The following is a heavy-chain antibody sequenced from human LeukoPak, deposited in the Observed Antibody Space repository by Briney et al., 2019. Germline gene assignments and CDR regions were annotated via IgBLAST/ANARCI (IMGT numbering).Heavy chain of an antibody. CDR2: INHSGST. V-gene: IGHV4-34*01. D-gene: IGHD3-10*01. Sequence: INHSGSTNYNPSLNSRVTISVDTSKNQFSLKLSSVTAADTAVYYCARGYGVISQYYFDYWGQGTLVTVSS. CDR3: ARGYGVISQYYFDY. J-gene: IGHJ4*02.